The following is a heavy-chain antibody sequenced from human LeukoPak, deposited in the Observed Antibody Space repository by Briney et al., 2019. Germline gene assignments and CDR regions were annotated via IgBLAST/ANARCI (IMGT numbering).Heavy chain of an antibody. CDR3: ALMTNDGFDI. CDR2: IYYSGST. J-gene: IGHJ3*02. D-gene: IGHD4-11*01. Sequence: SETLSLTCTVSGDSIRSYYWSWIRQPPGKGLEWIGYIYYSGSTNYNPSLKSRVTISVDTSKNQFSVKLSSVTAADTAVYYCALMTNDGFDIWGQGTMVTVSS. V-gene: IGHV4-59*01. CDR1: GDSIRSYY.